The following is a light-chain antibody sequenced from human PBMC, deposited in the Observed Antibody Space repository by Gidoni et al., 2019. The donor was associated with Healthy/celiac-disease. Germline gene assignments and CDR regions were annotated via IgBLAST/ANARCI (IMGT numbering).Light chain of an antibody. V-gene: IGLV2-14*01. Sequence: QSALTHPASVSGSPGQSLPIACTGTSSDVGGYNYVSWYQQHPGKAPTLMIYEVSQRPSGVSNRFSGSKSGNPASLTSSGLQAEDEADYYCSSYTSSSTLVVGGGTTLTVL. J-gene: IGLJ2*01. CDR2: EVS. CDR3: SSYTSSSTLV. CDR1: SSDVGGYNY.